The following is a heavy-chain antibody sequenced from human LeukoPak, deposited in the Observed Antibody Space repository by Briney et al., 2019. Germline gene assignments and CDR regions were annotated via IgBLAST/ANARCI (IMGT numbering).Heavy chain of an antibody. V-gene: IGHV6-1*01. CDR3: ARGVAGTVYWFDP. Sequence: SQTLSLTCAISGDSVSSNNATWNWIRQSPSRGLEWLGRTYYRSKWSNDYALSVKSRITINPDTSKNHFSLQLNSVTPEDSAVYYCARGVAGTVYWFDPWGQGTLATVSS. D-gene: IGHD1-1*01. J-gene: IGHJ5*02. CDR1: GDSVSSNNAT. CDR2: TYYRSKWSN.